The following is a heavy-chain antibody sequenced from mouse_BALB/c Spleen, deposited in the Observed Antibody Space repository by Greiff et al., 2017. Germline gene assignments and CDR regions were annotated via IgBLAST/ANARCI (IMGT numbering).Heavy chain of an antibody. Sequence: VQLKQSGPELVKPGASVKIPCKASGYTFTDYNMDWVKQSHGKSLEWIGDINPNNGGTIYNQKFKGKATLTVDKSSSTAYMELRSLTSEDTAVYYCAREGNGNYVRIAMDYWGQGTSVTVSS. V-gene: IGHV1-18*01. CDR3: AREGNGNYVRIAMDY. D-gene: IGHD2-1*01. CDR2: INPNNGGT. CDR1: GYTFTDYN. J-gene: IGHJ4*01.